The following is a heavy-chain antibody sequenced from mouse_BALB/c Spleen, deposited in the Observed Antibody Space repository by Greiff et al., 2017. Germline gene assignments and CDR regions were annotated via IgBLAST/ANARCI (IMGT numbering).Heavy chain of an antibody. D-gene: IGHD2-1*01. J-gene: IGHJ4*01. V-gene: IGHV14-3*02. CDR1: GFNIKDTY. CDR2: IDPANGNT. Sequence: EVMLVESGAELVKPGASVKLSCTASGFNIKDTYMHWVKQRPEQGLEWIGRIDPANGNTKYDPKFQGKATITADTSSNTAYLQLSSLTSEDTAVYYCAPGNYDAMDYWGQGTSVTVSS. CDR3: APGNYDAMDY.